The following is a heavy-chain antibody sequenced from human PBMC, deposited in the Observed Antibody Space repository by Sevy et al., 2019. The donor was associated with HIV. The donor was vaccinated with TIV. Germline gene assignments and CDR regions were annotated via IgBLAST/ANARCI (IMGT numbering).Heavy chain of an antibody. D-gene: IGHD3-3*02. J-gene: IGHJ6*02. CDR3: ARHLHFYGIDV. V-gene: IGHV4-39*01. CDR1: GGSISSDSFH. CDR2: ISYSGST. Sequence: SETLSLTCTVSGGSISSDSFHWGWIRQPPGEGLSWIGSISYSGSTYYDPSLKSRITVDVDTSKKQFSLELRSVTAADTAMYYCARHLHFYGIDVWGPGTTVTVSS.